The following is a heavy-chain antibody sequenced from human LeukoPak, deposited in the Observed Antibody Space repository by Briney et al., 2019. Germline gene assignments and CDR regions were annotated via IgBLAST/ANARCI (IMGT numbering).Heavy chain of an antibody. CDR2: INGGGSST. V-gene: IGHV3-74*01. D-gene: IGHD6-25*01. CDR3: ARDSGAAAVPFYY. CDR1: GFTFSTYW. Sequence: PGGSLRLTCAASGFTFSTYWMHWVRQVPGKGLVWVSRINGGGSSTSYADSVKGRFTISRDNAKNTLYLQMNSLRAEDTAVYYCARDSGAAAVPFYYWGQGTLVTVSS. J-gene: IGHJ4*02.